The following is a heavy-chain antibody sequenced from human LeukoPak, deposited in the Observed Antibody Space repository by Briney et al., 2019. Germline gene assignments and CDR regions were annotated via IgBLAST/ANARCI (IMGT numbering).Heavy chain of an antibody. V-gene: IGHV3-21*01. Sequence: GGSLRLSCAASGFTFSSYSMNWVRQAPGKGLEWVSSISSSSSYIYYADSVKGRFTISRDNAKNSLYLQMNSLRAEDTAVYYCARGVDTAMMVMDVWGKGTTVTVSS. CDR1: GFTFSSYS. D-gene: IGHD5-18*01. CDR3: ARGVDTAMMVMDV. J-gene: IGHJ6*04. CDR2: ISSSSSYI.